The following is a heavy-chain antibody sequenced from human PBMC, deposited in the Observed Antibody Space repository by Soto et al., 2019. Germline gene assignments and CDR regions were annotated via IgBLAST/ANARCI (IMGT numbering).Heavy chain of an antibody. J-gene: IGHJ4*02. D-gene: IGHD3-3*01. CDR2: IYHSGST. V-gene: IGHV4-30-2*01. Sequence: SETLSLTCAVSGGSISSGGYSWSWIRQPPGKGLEWIGYIYHSGSTYYNPSLKSRVTISVDRSKNQFSLKLSSVTAADTAVYYCARVGFWSGYRMGEFDYWGQGTLVTVS. CDR1: GGSISSGGYS. CDR3: ARVGFWSGYRMGEFDY.